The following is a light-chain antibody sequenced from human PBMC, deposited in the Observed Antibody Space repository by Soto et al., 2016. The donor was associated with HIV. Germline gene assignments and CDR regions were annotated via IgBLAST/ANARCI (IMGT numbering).Light chain of an antibody. J-gene: IGKJ2*01. Sequence: DIQMTQSPSTLSASVRDRVTITCRASQSISTRLAWFQQKPGKAPKLLICKASSLESGVPSRFSGSGSGTEFTLTISSLQPDDFATYYCQQYKTLYTFGQGTKLEIK. CDR1: QSISTR. V-gene: IGKV1-5*03. CDR3: QQYKTLYT. CDR2: KAS.